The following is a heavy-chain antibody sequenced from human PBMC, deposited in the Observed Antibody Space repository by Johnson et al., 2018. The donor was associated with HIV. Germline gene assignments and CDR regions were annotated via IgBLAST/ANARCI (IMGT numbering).Heavy chain of an antibody. CDR1: GFTFSSYG. D-gene: IGHD3-9*01. J-gene: IGHJ3*02. CDR2: IDWNGGST. V-gene: IGHV3-20*04. CDR3: ARAPYYDILTGYYPGALDI. Sequence: VQLVESGGGVVQPGRSLRLSCAASGFTFSSYGMSWVRQSPGKGLEWVSGIDWNGGSTGYADSVKGRFTISRDNSKNTLYLQMNSLRAEDTAVYYCARAPYYDILTGYYPGALDIWGQGTMVTVSS.